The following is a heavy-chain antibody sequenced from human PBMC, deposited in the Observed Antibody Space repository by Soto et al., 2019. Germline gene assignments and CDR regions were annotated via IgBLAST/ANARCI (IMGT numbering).Heavy chain of an antibody. CDR1: GYSFGIHW. V-gene: IGHV5-51*01. J-gene: IGHJ4*02. CDR3: ARRDSGHSLFDY. CDR2: IYPGDSDT. Sequence: GESLKISCQGSGYSFGIHWIGWVRQMPGKGLEWMGNIYPGDSDTRYSPSFQGQVTISADKSISTAYLQWNSLKASDTAMYYCARRDSGHSLFDYWGQGTLVTVSS. D-gene: IGHD1-26*01.